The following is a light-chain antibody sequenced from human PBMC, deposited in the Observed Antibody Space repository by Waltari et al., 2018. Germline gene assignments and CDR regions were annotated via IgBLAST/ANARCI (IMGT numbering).Light chain of an antibody. CDR3: SSYAGTTSV. J-gene: IGLJ2*01. Sequence: QSALTHPASESGSPGQSITISCTGTSSDIGGTCYASWYRQYPGYAPTLFFFDVTNRPPGVSDRFSGCKSGNTASLTISGLQADDEADYYCSSYAGTTSVFGGGTKVTVL. CDR1: SSDIGGTCY. CDR2: DVT. V-gene: IGLV2-14*03.